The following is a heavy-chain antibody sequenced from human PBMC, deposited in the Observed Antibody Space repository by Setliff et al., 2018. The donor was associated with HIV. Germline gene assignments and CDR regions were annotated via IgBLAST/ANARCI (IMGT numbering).Heavy chain of an antibody. CDR3: ARGWMATLNGPIGY. D-gene: IGHD5-12*01. CDR1: GGTFISYA. CDR2: FTPILGIP. V-gene: IGHV1-69*10. J-gene: IGHJ4*02. Sequence: SVKVSCKASGGTFISYAFTWVRQAPGQGLEWMGGFTPILGIPTYAQKFQGRVTITVDTSTSTAYMELSSLRSEDTAVYYCARGWMATLNGPIGYWGQGTLVTVSS.